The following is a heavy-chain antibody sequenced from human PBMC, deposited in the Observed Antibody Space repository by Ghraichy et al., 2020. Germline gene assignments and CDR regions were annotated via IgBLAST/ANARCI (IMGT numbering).Heavy chain of an antibody. V-gene: IGHV4-59*08. Sequence: ESLNISCSVSGGSINNYYWSWIRQPPGKGLEWIGYIHYSGITDFNPSLKSRLTMSVDTSKNQFSLKLKSVTAADTAFYYCARHSMSPSGDYYEEYWGQGTQVTVSS. CDR2: IHYSGIT. CDR3: ARHSMSPSGDYYEEY. J-gene: IGHJ4*02. CDR1: GGSINNYY. D-gene: IGHD3-10*01.